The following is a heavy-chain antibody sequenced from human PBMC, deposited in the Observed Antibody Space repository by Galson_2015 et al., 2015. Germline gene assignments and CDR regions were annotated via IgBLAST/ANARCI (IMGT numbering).Heavy chain of an antibody. J-gene: IGHJ6*03. CDR3: ANSGSVSGLYYYFMDV. CDR1: GFTFSSYG. Sequence: SLRLSCAASGFTFSSYGMNWVRQAPGKGLEWVSSISSSSSYIYYADSVKGRFTISRDNAKNSLYLQMSSLRAEDTAVYYCANSGSVSGLYYYFMDVWGKGTTVTVSS. D-gene: IGHD3-10*01. CDR2: ISSSSSYI. V-gene: IGHV3-21*04.